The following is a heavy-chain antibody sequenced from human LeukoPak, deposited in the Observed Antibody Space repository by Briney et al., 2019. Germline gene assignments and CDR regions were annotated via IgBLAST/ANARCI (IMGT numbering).Heavy chain of an antibody. Sequence: GGSLRLSCAASGFTFSSYSMNWVRQAPGKGLEWVSYISSSSSTIYYADSVKGRSTISRDNAKNTLYLQMNSLRAEDTAVYYCARVSVHSSVWCDYWGQGTLVTVSS. CDR1: GFTFSSYS. CDR2: ISSSSSTI. V-gene: IGHV3-48*04. J-gene: IGHJ4*02. D-gene: IGHD6-19*01. CDR3: ARVSVHSSVWCDY.